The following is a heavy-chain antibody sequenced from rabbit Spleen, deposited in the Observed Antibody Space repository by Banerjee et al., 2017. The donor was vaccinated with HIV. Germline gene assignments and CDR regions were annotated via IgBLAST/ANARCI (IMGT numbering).Heavy chain of an antibody. Sequence: QEQLVESGGGLVQPEGSLKLSCTASGFSFSNKAVMCWVRQAPGKGLQWIACINASTGKPVYATWASGRFTISRTSSTTVTLRMTSLTAADRATYFCARDLVGVIGWNFYLWGQGTLVT. V-gene: IGHV1S45*01. CDR3: ARDLVGVIGWNFYL. J-gene: IGHJ4*01. CDR1: GFSFSNKAV. D-gene: IGHD2-1*01. CDR2: INASTGKP.